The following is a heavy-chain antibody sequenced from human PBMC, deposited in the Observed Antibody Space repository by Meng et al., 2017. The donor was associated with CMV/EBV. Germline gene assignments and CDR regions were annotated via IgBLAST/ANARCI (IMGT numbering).Heavy chain of an antibody. Sequence: SETLSLTCAVYSRSLSGYFWSWIRQPPGKGLEWIGEINHSGTTSYNPSLKSRVTISVDTSKNQFSLKLSSVTAADTAVYYCARGVTWNWYFDLWGRGTLVTVSS. J-gene: IGHJ2*01. D-gene: IGHD2-21*02. CDR3: ARGVTWNWYFDL. V-gene: IGHV4-34*01. CDR1: SRSLSGYF. CDR2: INHSGTT.